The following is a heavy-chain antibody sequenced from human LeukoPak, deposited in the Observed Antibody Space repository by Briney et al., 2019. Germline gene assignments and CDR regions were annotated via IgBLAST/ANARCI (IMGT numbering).Heavy chain of an antibody. CDR2: IYHSGST. Sequence: PSETLSLTCAVSGYSISSGYYWGWIRQPPGKGLEWIGSIYHSGSTYYNPSLKSRVTISVDTSKNQFSLKLSSVTAADTAVYNCACSSGPSSPVDYWGQGTLVTVSS. CDR1: GYSISSGYY. J-gene: IGHJ4*02. CDR3: ACSSGPSSPVDY. D-gene: IGHD6-19*01. V-gene: IGHV4-38-2*01.